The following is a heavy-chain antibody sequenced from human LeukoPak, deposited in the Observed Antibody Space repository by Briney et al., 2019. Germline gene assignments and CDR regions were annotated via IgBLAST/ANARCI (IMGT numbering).Heavy chain of an antibody. Sequence: GGSLRLSCAASGFIFSNYTMTWVRQAPGKGLEWVSILGGLSESVYYPDSVKGRFAVSRDNSKDTLYLEINSLRGEDTATYYCARRWLGDPYGMDVWGQGTTVTVSS. D-gene: IGHD3-10*01. J-gene: IGHJ6*02. V-gene: IGHV3-23*01. CDR1: GFIFSNYT. CDR3: ARRWLGDPYGMDV. CDR2: LGGLSESV.